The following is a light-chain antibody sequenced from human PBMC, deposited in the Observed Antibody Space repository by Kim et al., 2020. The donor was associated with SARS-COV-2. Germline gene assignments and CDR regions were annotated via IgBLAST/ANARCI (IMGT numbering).Light chain of an antibody. CDR3: NSRDSNDNVL. J-gene: IGLJ2*01. CDR2: GKN. V-gene: IGLV3-19*01. Sequence: VALGQTVRITCQGDSLRTYYATWYQQKPGQAPILVIYGKNNRPSGIPDRFSGSSSGNTASLTITGTQAGDEADYYCNSRDSNDNVLFGGGTQLTVL. CDR1: SLRTYY.